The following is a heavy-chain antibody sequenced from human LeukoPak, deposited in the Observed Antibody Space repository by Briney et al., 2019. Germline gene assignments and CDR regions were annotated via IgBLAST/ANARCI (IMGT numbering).Heavy chain of an antibody. V-gene: IGHV1-2*02. J-gene: IGHJ6*03. CDR1: GYTFTDYY. D-gene: IGHD5/OR15-5a*01. CDR2: INPNSGGT. Sequence: ASVKVSFTASGYTFTDYYIDWVRQAPGQGIEGMGWINPNSGGTNYAQKCEGRVTIIRGPSISNAYFVLSRLRCADTAVYYCARGVYVCYYYMAVWGKGTTVTASS. CDR3: ARGVYVCYYYMAV.